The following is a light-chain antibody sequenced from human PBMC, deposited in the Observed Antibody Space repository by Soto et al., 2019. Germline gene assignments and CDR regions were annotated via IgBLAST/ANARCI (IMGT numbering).Light chain of an antibody. V-gene: IGKV1-9*01. CDR1: QGISSY. J-gene: IGKJ4*01. CDR2: AAS. Sequence: DIQLTQSPSLLSASVGNRVTITCRASQGISSYLAWYQQKPGKAPKLLIYAASTLQSGVPSRFSGSESGTEFTLTISSLQPEDFATYYCQQLNTYPLTFGGGTKVDIK. CDR3: QQLNTYPLT.